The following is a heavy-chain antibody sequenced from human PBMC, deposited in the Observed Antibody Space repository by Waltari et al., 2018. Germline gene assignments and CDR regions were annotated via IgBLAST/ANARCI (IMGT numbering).Heavy chain of an antibody. CDR1: GYTFTGYY. D-gene: IGHD2-2*02. J-gene: IGHJ4*02. CDR3: ARDGAPDIVVVPAAISVGY. Sequence: QVQLVQSGAEVKKPGASVKVSCKASGYTFTGYYMPWVRPAPGQGLEWMGWINPNSGGTNYAQKFQGRVTMTRDTSISTAYMELSRLRSDDTAVYYCARDGAPDIVVVPAAISVGYWGQGTLVTVSS. V-gene: IGHV1-2*02. CDR2: INPNSGGT.